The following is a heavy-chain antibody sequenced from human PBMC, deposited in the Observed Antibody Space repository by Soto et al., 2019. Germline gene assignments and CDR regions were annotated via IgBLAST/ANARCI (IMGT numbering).Heavy chain of an antibody. CDR2: ISGSGGST. J-gene: IGHJ4*02. CDR3: VKGREYLVFWSGSPSFYY. D-gene: IGHD3-3*01. V-gene: IGHV3-23*01. CDR1: GFTFSSYA. Sequence: GGSLRLSCAASGFTFSSYAMSWVRQAPGKGLEWVSAISGSGGSTYYADSVKGRFAISRGNSKKTLYLQMNSLRAEGTAGYYCVKGREYLVFWSGSPSFYYWCQGTLGTLSS.